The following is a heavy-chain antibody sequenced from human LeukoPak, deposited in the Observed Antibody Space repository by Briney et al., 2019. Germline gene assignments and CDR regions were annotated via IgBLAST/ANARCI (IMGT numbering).Heavy chain of an antibody. CDR2: INHSGST. CDR3: ARRGYHYGSGRRGWFDP. J-gene: IGHJ5*02. V-gene: IGHV4-34*01. D-gene: IGHD3-10*01. CDR1: GGSFSGYY. Sequence: PSETLSLTCAVYGGSFSGYYWSWIRQPPGNGLEWIGEINHSGSTNYNPSLKSRVTISVDTSKNQFSLKLSSVTAADTAVYYCARRGYHYGSGRRGWFDPWGQGTLVTVSS.